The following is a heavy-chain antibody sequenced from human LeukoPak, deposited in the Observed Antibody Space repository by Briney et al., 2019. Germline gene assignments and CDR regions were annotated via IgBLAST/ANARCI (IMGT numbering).Heavy chain of an antibody. CDR2: IHGSGST. Sequence: SETLSLTCTVSGGSISSYYWSWIRQPAGKGPEWIGRIHGSGSTTYNPSLRSRVTMSVDTSKNQFSLNLNSLTAADTAVYYCARGAYGSGSRNWFDPWGQGILVTVSS. V-gene: IGHV4-4*07. CDR3: ARGAYGSGSRNWFDP. J-gene: IGHJ5*02. D-gene: IGHD3-10*01. CDR1: GGSISSYY.